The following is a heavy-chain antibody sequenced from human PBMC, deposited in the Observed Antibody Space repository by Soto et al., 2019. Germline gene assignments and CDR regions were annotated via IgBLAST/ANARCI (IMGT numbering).Heavy chain of an antibody. CDR2: IYYSGST. V-gene: IGHV4-39*01. D-gene: IGHD2-2*01. CDR3: ARGIVVVPAAMSVDYYYMDV. CDR1: GCSISSSSYY. J-gene: IGHJ6*03. Sequence: SETLSLTCTVSGCSISSSSYYWGWIRQPPGKGLEWIGSIYYSGSTYYNPSLKSRVTISVDTSKNQFSLKLSSVTAADTAVYYCARGIVVVPAAMSVDYYYMDVWGKGTTVTVSS.